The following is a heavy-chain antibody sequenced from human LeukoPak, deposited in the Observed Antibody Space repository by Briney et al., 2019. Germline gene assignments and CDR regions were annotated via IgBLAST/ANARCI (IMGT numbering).Heavy chain of an antibody. V-gene: IGHV4-39*07. J-gene: IGHJ6*03. CDR3: ARDLEYSSSYRFYYMDV. CDR2: IYYSGST. D-gene: IGHD6-6*01. CDR1: GGSISSSSYY. Sequence: SETLSLTCTVSGGSISSSSYYWGWIRQPPGKGLEWIGSIYYSGSTYYNPSLKSRVTISVDTSKNQFSLKLSSVTAADTAVYYCARDLEYSSSYRFYYMDVWGKGTTVTVSS.